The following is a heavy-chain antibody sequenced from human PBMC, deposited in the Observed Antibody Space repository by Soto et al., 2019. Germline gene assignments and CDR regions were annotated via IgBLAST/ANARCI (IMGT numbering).Heavy chain of an antibody. V-gene: IGHV1-46*03. J-gene: IGHJ1*01. CDR2: INPSGGST. CDR3: ARDGIAAAGTQYFQH. CDR1: GYTFTSYY. Sequence: ASVKVSCKASGYTFTSYYMHWVRQAPGQGLEWMGIINPSGGSTSYAQKFQGRVTMTRDTSTSTVYMELSSLRSEDTAVYYCARDGIAAAGTQYFQHWGQRTLVTVSS. D-gene: IGHD6-13*01.